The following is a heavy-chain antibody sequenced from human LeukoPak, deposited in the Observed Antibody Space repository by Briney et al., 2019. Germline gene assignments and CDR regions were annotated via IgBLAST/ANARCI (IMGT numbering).Heavy chain of an antibody. CDR2: INQDGGEK. CDR3: VRDVEI. J-gene: IGHJ4*02. D-gene: IGHD5-24*01. V-gene: IGHV3-7*01. Sequence: AGRSLRLSCAASGFTFDDYAMHWVRQAPGKGLEWVANINQDGGEKYYVDSVKGRFTISRDNAKNSVYLQMSGLTVEDTAVYYCVRDVEIWGQGTLVTVSS. CDR1: GFTFDDYA.